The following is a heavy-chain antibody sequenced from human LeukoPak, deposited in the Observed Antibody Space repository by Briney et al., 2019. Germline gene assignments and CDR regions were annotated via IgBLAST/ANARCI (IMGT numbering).Heavy chain of an antibody. CDR2: ISYDGSNK. CDR1: GFTFSNYG. V-gene: IGHV3-30*18. CDR3: AKLRGVAAAGTGYFDP. D-gene: IGHD6-13*01. Sequence: GRSLRLSCAASGFTFSNYGRHWVRQAPGNGLKGVAVISYDGSNKYYADSVKGRFTISRDNSKNTLYLQMNSLRGEDTAVYYCAKLRGVAAAGTGYFDPWGQGTLVTVSS. J-gene: IGHJ5*01.